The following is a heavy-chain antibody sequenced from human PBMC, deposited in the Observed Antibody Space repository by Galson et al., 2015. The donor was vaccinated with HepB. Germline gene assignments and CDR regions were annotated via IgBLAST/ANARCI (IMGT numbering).Heavy chain of an antibody. CDR2: IIPILGIA. V-gene: IGHV1-69*10. Sequence: SVKDSCKASGGTFSSYAISWVRQAPGQGLEWMGGIIPILGIANYAQKFQGRVTITADKSTSTAYMELSSLRSEDTAGYYCAREHVYDSSGYYSPIAFDIWGQGTMVTVSS. D-gene: IGHD3-22*01. CDR3: AREHVYDSSGYYSPIAFDI. J-gene: IGHJ3*02. CDR1: GGTFSSYA.